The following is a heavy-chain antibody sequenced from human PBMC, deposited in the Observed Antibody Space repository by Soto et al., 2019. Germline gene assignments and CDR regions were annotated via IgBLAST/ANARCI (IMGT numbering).Heavy chain of an antibody. CDR3: ARGHGYYYGSGSRRLAFDI. CDR2: INHSGST. CDR1: GGSFSAYY. Sequence: QVQLQPWGAGLLKPSETLSLTCAVSGGSFSAYYWSWIRQPPGKGLEWIGEINHSGSTNYNPSLKSRVTISVDTSKNQFSLNLSSVTAADTAVYYCARGHGYYYGSGSRRLAFDIWGQGTMVTVSS. V-gene: IGHV4-34*01. J-gene: IGHJ3*02. D-gene: IGHD3-10*01.